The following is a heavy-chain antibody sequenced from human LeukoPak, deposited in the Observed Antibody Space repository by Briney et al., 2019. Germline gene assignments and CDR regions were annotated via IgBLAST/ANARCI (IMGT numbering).Heavy chain of an antibody. CDR1: GFTFSNNW. Sequence: GGSLRLSCAASGFTFSNNWMSWVRQAPGKGLEWVANIKKNGSNKNYVDSVKGRFSISRDNDKKSMYLQMNSLRADDTAVYYCARQGGYHFLNAFDIWGKGTLVTVSS. D-gene: IGHD5-12*01. CDR2: IKKNGSNK. J-gene: IGHJ3*02. V-gene: IGHV3-7*01. CDR3: ARQGGYHFLNAFDI.